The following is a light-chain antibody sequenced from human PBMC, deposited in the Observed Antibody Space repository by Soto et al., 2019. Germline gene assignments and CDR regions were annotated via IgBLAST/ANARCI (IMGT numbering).Light chain of an antibody. V-gene: IGKV3-15*01. Sequence: EIVMKQSPATLSVSQGERATLSCRASQSVSSNLAWYQQKPGQAPRLLIYGASTRATGIPARFSGSGSGTEFTLTISSLQSEDFALYYCQQYNNWPIPFGQGTKVDIK. CDR3: QQYNNWPIP. CDR2: GAS. J-gene: IGKJ1*01. CDR1: QSVSSN.